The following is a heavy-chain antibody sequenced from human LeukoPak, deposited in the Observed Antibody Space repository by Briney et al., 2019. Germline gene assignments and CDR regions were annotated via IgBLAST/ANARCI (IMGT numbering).Heavy chain of an antibody. CDR2: IIPIFGTA. CDR1: GYTFTSYG. V-gene: IGHV1-69*13. D-gene: IGHD5-12*01. CDR3: ARAPIHRGGYPYYYYMDV. Sequence: ASVTVSCKASGYTFTSYGISWVRQAPGQGLEWMGGIIPIFGTANYAQKFQGRVTITADESTSTAYMELSSLRSEDTAVYYCARAPIHRGGYPYYYYMDVWGKGTTVTVSS. J-gene: IGHJ6*03.